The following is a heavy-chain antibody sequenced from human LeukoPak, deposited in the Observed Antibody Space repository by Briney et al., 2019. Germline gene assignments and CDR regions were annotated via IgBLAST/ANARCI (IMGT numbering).Heavy chain of an antibody. CDR1: GFTFSSYG. CDR2: IWYDGSNK. Sequence: GGSLRLSCAESGFTFSSYGMHWVRQAPGKGLEWVAVIWYDGSNKYYADSVKGRFTISRDNSKNTLYLQMNSLRAEDTAVYYCASARPYGYYDSSGYLDYWGQGTLVTVSS. J-gene: IGHJ4*02. CDR3: ASARPYGYYDSSGYLDY. V-gene: IGHV3-33*01. D-gene: IGHD3-22*01.